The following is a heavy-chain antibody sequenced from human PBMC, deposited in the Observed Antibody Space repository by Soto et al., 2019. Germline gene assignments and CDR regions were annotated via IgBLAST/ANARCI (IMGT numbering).Heavy chain of an antibody. J-gene: IGHJ5*02. CDR3: TSMISATSRAPPVA. CDR2: IRSKAYGGTT. CDR1: GFTFGDYA. V-gene: IGHV3-49*03. Sequence: EVQLVESGGGLVQPGRSLRLSCTASGFTFGDYAMSWFRQAPGKGLEWVGFIRSKAYGGTTEYAASVKGRFTISRDDSKSIAYLQMNSLKTEDTAVYYCTSMISATSRAPPVAWGQGTLVTVSS. D-gene: IGHD3-22*01.